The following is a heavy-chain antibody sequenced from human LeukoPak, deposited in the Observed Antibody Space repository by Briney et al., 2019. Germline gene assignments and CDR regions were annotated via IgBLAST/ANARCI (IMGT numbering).Heavy chain of an antibody. V-gene: IGHV3-66*01. CDR3: AKKKTDYSYPSSFDY. Sequence: GGSLRLSCAASEFSVGSNYMTWVRQAPGKGLEWVSLIYSGGSTYYADSVKGRFTTSRDNSKNTLYLQMNSLRAEDTAVYYCAKKKTDYSYPSSFDYWGQGTLVTVSS. J-gene: IGHJ4*02. CDR2: IYSGGST. CDR1: EFSVGSNY. D-gene: IGHD4-11*01.